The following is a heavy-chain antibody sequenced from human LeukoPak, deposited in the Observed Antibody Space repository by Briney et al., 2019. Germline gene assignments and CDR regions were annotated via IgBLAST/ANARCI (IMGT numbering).Heavy chain of an antibody. CDR2: INPNSGGT. CDR1: GYTFTGYY. J-gene: IGHJ3*02. CDR3: ARDLPLHADAFDI. Sequence: GASVKVSCKASGYTFTGYYMHWVRQAPGQGLEWMGWINPNSGGTNYAQKFQGRVTMTRDTSISTAYMELSRLRSDDTAVYYCARDLPLHADAFDIWGQGTMVTVSS. V-gene: IGHV1-2*02.